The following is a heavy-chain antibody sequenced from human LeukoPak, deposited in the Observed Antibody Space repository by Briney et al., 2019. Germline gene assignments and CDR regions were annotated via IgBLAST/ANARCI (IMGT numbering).Heavy chain of an antibody. CDR3: ASFGGVGNFDY. V-gene: IGHV1-69*13. CDR2: IIPIFGTA. CDR1: GGTSSSYA. J-gene: IGHJ4*02. D-gene: IGHD3-16*01. Sequence: SVKVSCKASGGTSSSYAISWVRQAPGQGLEWMGGIIPIFGTANYAQKFQGRVTITADESTSTAYMELSSLRSEDTAVYYCASFGGVGNFDYWGQGTLVTVSS.